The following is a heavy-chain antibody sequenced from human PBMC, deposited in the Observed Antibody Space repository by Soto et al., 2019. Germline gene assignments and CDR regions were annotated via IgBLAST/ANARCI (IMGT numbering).Heavy chain of an antibody. CDR1: GGTFSSYA. CDR2: IIPIFGTA. CDR3: ASLSDSSGWYGPSSNY. Sequence: SVKVSCKASGGTFSSYAISWVRQAPGQGLEWMGGIIPIFGTANYAQKFQGRVTITADESTSTAYMELSSLRSEDTAVYYCASLSDSSGWYGPSSNYWGQGTLVTVSS. V-gene: IGHV1-69*13. J-gene: IGHJ4*02. D-gene: IGHD6-19*01.